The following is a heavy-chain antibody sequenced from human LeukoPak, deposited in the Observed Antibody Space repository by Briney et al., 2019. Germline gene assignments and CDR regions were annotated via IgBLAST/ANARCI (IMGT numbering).Heavy chain of an antibody. CDR3: AREWAGDTAMVDYYYYYMDV. Sequence: ASVKVSCKASGYTFTGYYMHWVRQAPGQGLEWMGWISAYNGNTNYAQKLQGRVTMTTDTSTSTAYMELRSLRSDDTAVYYCAREWAGDTAMVDYYYYYMDVWGKGTTVTVSS. J-gene: IGHJ6*03. D-gene: IGHD5-18*01. CDR2: ISAYNGNT. V-gene: IGHV1-18*04. CDR1: GYTFTGYY.